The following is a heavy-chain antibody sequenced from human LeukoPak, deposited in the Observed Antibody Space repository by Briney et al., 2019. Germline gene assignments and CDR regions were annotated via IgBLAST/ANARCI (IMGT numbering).Heavy chain of an antibody. CDR2: INHSGST. V-gene: IGHV4-39*07. Sequence: SETLSLTCTVSGGSISSGGYYWSWIRQPPGKGLEWIGEINHSGSTNYNPSLKSRVTISVDTSKNQFSLKLSSVTAADTAVYYCARVDTAMGPEVVYFDYWGQGTLVTVSS. J-gene: IGHJ4*02. CDR1: GGSISSGGYY. D-gene: IGHD5-18*01. CDR3: ARVDTAMGPEVVYFDY.